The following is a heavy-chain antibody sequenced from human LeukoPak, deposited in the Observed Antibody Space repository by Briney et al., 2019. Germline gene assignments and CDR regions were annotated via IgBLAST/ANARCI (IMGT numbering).Heavy chain of an antibody. CDR2: IWYDGGNK. CDR1: AFTFSSYG. CDR3: ARDQAYFDY. J-gene: IGHJ4*02. V-gene: IGHV3-33*01. Sequence: GRSLRLSCAVSAFTFSSYGMHWVRQAPGKGLEWVAVIWYDGGNKYYADSVKGRFTISRDNSKNTLYLQMNSLRTEDTAVYYCARDQAYFDYWGQGTLVTVSS.